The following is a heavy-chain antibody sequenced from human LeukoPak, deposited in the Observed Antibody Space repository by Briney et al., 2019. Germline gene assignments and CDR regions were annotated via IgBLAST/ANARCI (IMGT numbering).Heavy chain of an antibody. D-gene: IGHD5-24*01. CDR1: GFTFSSYA. Sequence: GGSLRLSCAASGFTFSSYALNWVRQAPGKGLEWISYISSSSSTIYYTDSVKGRFTISRDNAKNSLYLQMNSLRDEDTAVYYCARGGYNVYYFDYWGQGTLVTVSS. CDR2: ISSSSSTI. CDR3: ARGGYNVYYFDY. V-gene: IGHV3-48*02. J-gene: IGHJ4*02.